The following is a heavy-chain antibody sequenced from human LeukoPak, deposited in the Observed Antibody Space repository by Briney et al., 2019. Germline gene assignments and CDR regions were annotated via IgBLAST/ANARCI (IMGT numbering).Heavy chain of an antibody. V-gene: IGHV4-39*01. CDR1: GGSISSSSYS. J-gene: IGHJ4*02. CDR2: IYYSGST. D-gene: IGHD6-13*01. CDR3: ARIAAPPKHFDY. Sequence: SETLSLTCTVSGGSISSSSYSWGWIRQPPGKGLEWIGSIYYSGSTYYNPSLKSRVTISVDTSKNQFSLKLSSVTAADTAVYYCARIAAPPKHFDYWGQGTLVTVSS.